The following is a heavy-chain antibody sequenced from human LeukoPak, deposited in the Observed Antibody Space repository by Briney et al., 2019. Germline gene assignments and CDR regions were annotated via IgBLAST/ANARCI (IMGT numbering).Heavy chain of an antibody. CDR3: ARDPPILTGPYYYYMDV. CDR1: GFTFSSYG. J-gene: IGHJ6*03. V-gene: IGHV3-21*01. D-gene: IGHD3-9*01. CDR2: ISSSSGYI. Sequence: GGTLRLSCAASGFTFSSYGMNWVRQAPGKGLEWVSSISSSSGYISYADSVKGRFTISRDNAKNSLYLQMNSLRAEDTAVYYCARDPPILTGPYYYYMDVWGKGTTVTISS.